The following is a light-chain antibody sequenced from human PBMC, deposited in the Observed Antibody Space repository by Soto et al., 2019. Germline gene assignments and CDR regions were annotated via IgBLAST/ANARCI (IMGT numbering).Light chain of an antibody. CDR1: QTINKY. CDR3: QQRSNWPIT. Sequence: EIVLTQSPGTRSLSPGERATLSCRTSQTINKYLAWYQQKPGQAPRFLIYDASNRATGIPARFSGSGSGTDFTLTISCLEPEDFAVYYCQQRSNWPITFGQGTPRAIK. V-gene: IGKV3-11*01. J-gene: IGKJ5*01. CDR2: DAS.